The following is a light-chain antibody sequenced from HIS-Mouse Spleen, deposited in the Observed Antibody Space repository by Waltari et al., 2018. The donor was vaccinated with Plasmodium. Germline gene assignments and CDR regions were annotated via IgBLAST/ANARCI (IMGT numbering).Light chain of an antibody. Sequence: SYELTPPPSVSVSPGQTARITCPGDALPTKYAYWYQQKPGQAPVLVINEDSKRPSGIPERFSGSSSGTMATLTISGAQVEDEADYYCYSTDSSGNHRVFGGGTKLTVL. CDR3: YSTDSSGNHRV. CDR1: ALPTKY. V-gene: IGLV3-10*01. J-gene: IGLJ3*02. CDR2: EDS.